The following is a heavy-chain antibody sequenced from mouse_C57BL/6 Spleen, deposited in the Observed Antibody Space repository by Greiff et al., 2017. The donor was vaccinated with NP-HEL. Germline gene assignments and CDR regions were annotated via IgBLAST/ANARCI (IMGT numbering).Heavy chain of an antibody. J-gene: IGHJ4*01. Sequence: VQLQQSGAELVRPGTSVKVSCKASGYAFTNYLIEWVKQRPGQGLEWIGVINPGSGGTNYNEKFKGKATLTADKSSSTAYMQLSSLTSEDSAVYFCARYYGSYYAMDYWGQGTSVTVSS. CDR3: ARYYGSYYAMDY. D-gene: IGHD1-1*01. CDR1: GYAFTNYL. CDR2: INPGSGGT. V-gene: IGHV1-54*01.